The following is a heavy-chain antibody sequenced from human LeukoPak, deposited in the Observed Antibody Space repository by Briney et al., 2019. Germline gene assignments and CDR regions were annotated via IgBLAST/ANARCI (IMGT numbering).Heavy chain of an antibody. CDR1: GCTFSSYG. Sequence: PGGSLRLSCAASGCTFSSYGMHWVRQAPGKGLEWVAVIWYDGSNKYYADSVKGRFTISRDNSKNTLYLQMNSLRAEDTAVYYCATQLTGTTVGYFDYWGQGTLVTVSS. CDR3: ATQLTGTTVGYFDY. CDR2: IWYDGSNK. J-gene: IGHJ4*02. D-gene: IGHD1-7*01. V-gene: IGHV3-33*01.